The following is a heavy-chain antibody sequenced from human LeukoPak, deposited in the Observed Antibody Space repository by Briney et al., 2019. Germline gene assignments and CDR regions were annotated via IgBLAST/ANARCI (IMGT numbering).Heavy chain of an antibody. D-gene: IGHD2-2*03. CDR3: ASLDIVVVPAAIREGDYYYMDV. CDR2: ISSSSSYT. Sequence: GGSLRLSCAASGFTFSSYSMNWVRQAPGKGLEWVSSISSSSSYTYYADSVKGRFTISRDNAKNSLYLQMNSLRAEDTAVYYCASLDIVVVPAAIREGDYYYMDVWGKGTTVTVSS. V-gene: IGHV3-21*01. J-gene: IGHJ6*03. CDR1: GFTFSSYS.